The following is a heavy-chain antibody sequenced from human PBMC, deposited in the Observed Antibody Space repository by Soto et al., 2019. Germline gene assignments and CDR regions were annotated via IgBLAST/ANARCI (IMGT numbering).Heavy chain of an antibody. CDR2: IYHSGST. CDR3: ARDRDIVATSPFDY. CDR1: GYSISSGYY. D-gene: IGHD5-12*01. Sequence: XETLSLTCAVSGYSISSGYYWGWIRQPPGKGLEWIGSIYHSGSTYYNPSLKSRVTISVDTSKNQFSLKLSSVTAADTAVYYCARDRDIVATSPFDYWGQGTLVTVSS. J-gene: IGHJ4*02. V-gene: IGHV4-38-2*02.